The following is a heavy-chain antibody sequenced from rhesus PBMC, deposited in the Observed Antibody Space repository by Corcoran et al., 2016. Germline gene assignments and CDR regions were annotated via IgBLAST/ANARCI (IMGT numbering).Heavy chain of an antibody. CDR3: TRSIHYSGNFDY. Sequence: QVQLQESGPGVVKPSETLSLTCAVSGGSLSDSYRWRWIRPPPGKGLEWIGYIYGSSTSTNYNPSLKSRVTMSTDTSKNQFSLKLSSVTAADTAVYYCTRSIHYSGNFDYWGQGVLVTVSS. CDR1: GGSLSDSYR. D-gene: IGHD3-16*01. CDR2: IYGSSTST. V-gene: IGHV4S10*01. J-gene: IGHJ4*01.